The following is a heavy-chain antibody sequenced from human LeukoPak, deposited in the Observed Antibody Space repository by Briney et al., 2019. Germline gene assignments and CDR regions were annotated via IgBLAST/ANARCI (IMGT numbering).Heavy chain of an antibody. CDR1: GFTFRSYW. CDR2: IYSDGSST. J-gene: IGHJ4*02. V-gene: IGHV3-74*01. D-gene: IGHD1-1*01. CDR3: VRDAGNWIGNYYFDY. Sequence: PGGSLRLSCAASGFTFRSYWMHWVRQAPGKGLVWVSRIYSDGSSTGYADSVKGRFTISRDNAKNMLYLQMNCLRVEDTAVYYCVRDAGNWIGNYYFDYWGQGTLVTVSS.